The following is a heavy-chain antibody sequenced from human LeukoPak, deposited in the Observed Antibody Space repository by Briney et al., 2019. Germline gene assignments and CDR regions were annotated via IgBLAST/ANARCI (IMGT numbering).Heavy chain of an antibody. CDR1: GFSFTTYW. D-gene: IGHD3-22*01. V-gene: IGHV3-74*01. CDR3: ARGRYYYDSRGAFDY. CDR2: INSDGSIT. J-gene: IGHJ4*02. Sequence: GGSLRLSCAASGFSFTTYWMHWVRQAPGKGLVWVSHINSDGSITSYADSVKGRFTISRDNSKNTLYLQMNSLRAEDTAVYYCARGRYYYDSRGAFDYWGQGTLVTVSS.